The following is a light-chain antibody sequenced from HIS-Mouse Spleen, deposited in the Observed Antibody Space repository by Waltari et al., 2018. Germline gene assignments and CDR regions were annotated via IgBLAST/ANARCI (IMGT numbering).Light chain of an antibody. V-gene: IGLV2-11*01. CDR2: DVS. CDR1: SSDVGGYNY. CDR3: CSYAGSYTYV. J-gene: IGLJ1*01. Sequence: QSALTQPRSVSGSPGQSVTISCTGTSSDVGGYNYVLWYQQHPGKAPKLMIYDVSKRPSGVPDRFSGSKSGNTASLTISGLQAEDEADYYCCSYAGSYTYVFGTGTKVTVL.